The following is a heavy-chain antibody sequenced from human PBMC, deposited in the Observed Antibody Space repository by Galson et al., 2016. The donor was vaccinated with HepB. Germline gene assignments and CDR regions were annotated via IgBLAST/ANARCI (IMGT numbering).Heavy chain of an antibody. D-gene: IGHD3-22*01. Sequence: SLRLSCAAPGFSFSGSAMHWVRQATGKGLESVSTIGTAGDTYYPGSVKGRFTISRENARNSLYLQMNSLRAGDTAVYYCARVSYYDSSGYYFYYFDYWGQGTLVTVSS. J-gene: IGHJ4*02. V-gene: IGHV3-13*01. CDR2: IGTAGDT. CDR1: GFSFSGSA. CDR3: ARVSYYDSSGYYFYYFDY.